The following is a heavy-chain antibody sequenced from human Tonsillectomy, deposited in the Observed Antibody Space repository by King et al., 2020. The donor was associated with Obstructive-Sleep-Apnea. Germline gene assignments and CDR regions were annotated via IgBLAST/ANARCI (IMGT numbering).Heavy chain of an antibody. CDR3: ARVRIDYDFWSGAESTDPGAIDY. D-gene: IGHD3-3*01. V-gene: IGHV3-7*03. Sequence: VQLVESGGGLVQPGGSLRLSCAASGFTFSSYWMSWVRQAPGKGLEWVANIKQDGSEKYYVDSVKGRFTISRDNAKNSLYLQMNSLRAEDTAVYYCARVRIDYDFWSGAESTDPGAIDYWGQGTLVTVSS. CDR2: IKQDGSEK. CDR1: GFTFSSYW. J-gene: IGHJ4*02.